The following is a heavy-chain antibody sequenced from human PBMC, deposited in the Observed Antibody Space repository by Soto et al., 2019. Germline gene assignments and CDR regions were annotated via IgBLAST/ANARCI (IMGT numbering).Heavy chain of an antibody. D-gene: IGHD6-13*01. CDR3: ARARATIAAAAIFDC. CDR2: VYRTGST. CDR1: GGSISGYY. V-gene: IGHV4-4*02. Sequence: PSETLSLTCTVSGGSISGYYWSWVRQPPGKGLEWIGEVYRTGSTNYNPSLESRLTISVDKSKNQFSLKLTSVTAADTAVYYCARARATIAAAAIFDCWGQGTLVTVSS. J-gene: IGHJ4*02.